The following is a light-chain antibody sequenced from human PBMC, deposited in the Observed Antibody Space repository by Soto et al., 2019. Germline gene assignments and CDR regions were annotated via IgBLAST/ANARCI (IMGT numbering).Light chain of an antibody. Sequence: EIVIAHSPATLSFSPVETATLSCRASQSLTSNVAWYQQRPGQAPRLLIYRASARATGIPARFSGSGSGTEFTLTIGSLQPEDSAVYYCQQYQNLWTFGQGTKVDI. V-gene: IGKV3-15*01. CDR2: RAS. CDR1: QSLTSN. CDR3: QQYQNLWT. J-gene: IGKJ1*01.